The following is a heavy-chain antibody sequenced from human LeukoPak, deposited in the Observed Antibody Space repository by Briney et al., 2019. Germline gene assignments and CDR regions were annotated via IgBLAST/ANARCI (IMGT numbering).Heavy chain of an antibody. CDR3: ARHSRELLDY. CDR2: IIHTGST. V-gene: IGHV4-34*12. Sequence: SETLSLTCAVYGESISDYYWSWIRQPPGKGLEWIGQIIHTGSTNYNPSLKRRVTISVDTSKNQLSLKLSSVTAADTAVYYCARHSRELLDYWGQGTLVTVSS. J-gene: IGHJ4*02. D-gene: IGHD1-26*01. CDR1: GESISDYY.